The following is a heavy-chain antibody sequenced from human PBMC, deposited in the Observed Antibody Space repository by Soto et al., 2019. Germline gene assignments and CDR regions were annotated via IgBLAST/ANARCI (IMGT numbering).Heavy chain of an antibody. D-gene: IGHD4-17*01. V-gene: IGHV1-8*01. Sequence: QVQLVQSGAEVRKPGASVKVSCKASGYLFTTYDINWVRQASGQGLEWLGWMNPDTGTSGYAEKFRGRVTMTRTTPQTTGLLEMGRLTSYQPARQYWWRGGGHFGDYVDFDYWGQGALVIVSS. CDR3: WRGGGHFGDYVDFDY. CDR1: GYLFTTYD. CDR2: MNPDTGTS. J-gene: IGHJ4*02.